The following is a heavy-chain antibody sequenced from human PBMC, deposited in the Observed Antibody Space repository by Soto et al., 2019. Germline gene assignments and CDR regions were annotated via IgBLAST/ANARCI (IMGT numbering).Heavy chain of an antibody. CDR3: ARQGAVGATYYFDY. D-gene: IGHD1-26*01. V-gene: IGHV1-2*04. CDR2: INPNSGGT. CDR1: GYTFTGCY. Sequence: ASVKVSCKASGYTFTGCYMHWVRQAPGQGLEWMGWINPNSGGTNYAKKFQGWVIMTRATSISTAYMELSRLRSDDTAVYYCARQGAVGATYYFDYWGHGTLVTVSS. J-gene: IGHJ4*01.